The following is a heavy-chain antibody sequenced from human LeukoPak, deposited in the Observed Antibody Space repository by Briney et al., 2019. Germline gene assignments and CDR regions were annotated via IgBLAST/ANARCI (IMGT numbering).Heavy chain of an antibody. CDR1: GFTFGDYA. D-gene: IGHD1-26*01. J-gene: IGHJ4*02. V-gene: IGHV3-49*04. CDR3: TRIYSGNYYAFDY. CDR2: IRSKAYGGTT. Sequence: GGSLRLSCTASGFTFGDYAMSWVRQAPGKGREWVAFIRSKAYGGTTEYAASVKGRFTISRDDSKSIAYLQVNSLKTEDTAVYYCTRIYSGNYYAFDYWGQGTLVTVSS.